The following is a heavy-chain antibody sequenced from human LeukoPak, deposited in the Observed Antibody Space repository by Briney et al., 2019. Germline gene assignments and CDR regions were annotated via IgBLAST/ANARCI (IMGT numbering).Heavy chain of an antibody. J-gene: IGHJ3*02. CDR3: ARDMTGSGWNDAFDI. V-gene: IGHV4-61*02. CDR1: GGSVSDGNYY. Sequence: SETLSLTCTVSGGSVSDGNYYWTWVRQPAGKGLEWIGRIYSSGSSKFNPSLKSRVTISIDTSKNQFSLNLSSVTAADTAVYYCARDMTGSGWNDAFDIWGQGTMVTVSS. CDR2: IYSSGSS. D-gene: IGHD6-19*01.